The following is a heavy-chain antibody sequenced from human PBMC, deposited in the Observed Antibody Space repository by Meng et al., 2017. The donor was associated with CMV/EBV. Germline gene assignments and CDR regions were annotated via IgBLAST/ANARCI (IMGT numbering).Heavy chain of an antibody. CDR1: GGSISSGGYY. Sequence: SETLSLTCTVSGGSISSGGYYWSWISQHPGKGLEWIGYIYYSGSTYYNPSLKSRVTISVDTSKNQFSLKLSSVTAADTAVYYCARAHSYDFWSGYYTSDYYYYYGMDVWGQGTTVTVSS. CDR3: ARAHSYDFWSGYYTSDYYYYYGMDV. CDR2: IYYSGST. D-gene: IGHD3-3*01. J-gene: IGHJ6*02. V-gene: IGHV4-31*03.